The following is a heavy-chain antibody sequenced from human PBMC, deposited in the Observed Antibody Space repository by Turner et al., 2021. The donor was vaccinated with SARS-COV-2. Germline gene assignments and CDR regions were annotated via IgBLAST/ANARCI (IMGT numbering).Heavy chain of an antibody. CDR2: ISYDGSNK. CDR3: ARGGGGNYFYFDY. D-gene: IGHD1-26*01. V-gene: IGHV3-30-3*01. CDR1: GFTFSSYA. Sequence: QVQLVESGGGVVQPGRSLRLAWAASGFTFSSYAMHWVRQAPGKGLEWVAVISYDGSNKYYADSVKGRFTISRDNSKNTLYLQMNSLRAEDTAVYYCARGGGGNYFYFDYWGQGTLVTVSS. J-gene: IGHJ4*02.